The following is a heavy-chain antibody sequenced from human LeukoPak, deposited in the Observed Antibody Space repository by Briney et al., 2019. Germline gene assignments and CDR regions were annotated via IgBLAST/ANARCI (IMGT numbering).Heavy chain of an antibody. D-gene: IGHD3-22*01. CDR1: GGSISSYY. CDR2: THTGGST. CDR3: AREAYYYDSSGYRRFDY. J-gene: IGHJ4*02. Sequence: SETLSLTCTVSGGSISSYYWSWIRQPAGKGLEWIGRTHTGGSTNYNPSLKSRVTMSGDTSKNQFSLKLSSVTAADTAVYYCAREAYYYDSSGYRRFDYWGQGTLVTVSS. V-gene: IGHV4-4*07.